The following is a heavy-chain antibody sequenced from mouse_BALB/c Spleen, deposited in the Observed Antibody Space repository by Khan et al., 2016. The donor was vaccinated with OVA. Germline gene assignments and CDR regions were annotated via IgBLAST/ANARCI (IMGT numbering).Heavy chain of an antibody. V-gene: IGHV1S135*01. CDR1: GYSFTGNN. CDR2: IDPYNGGI. J-gene: IGHJ1*01. CDR3: ARSTWYFDV. Sequence: VQLQQSGPELEKPGASVKISCKASGYSFTGNNMNWVKKSNGKSLEWIGNIDPYNGGISYNQKFKGKATLTVDKSSSPAYMQLKSLTSEDSAVYYCARSTWYFDVWGAGTTVTVAS.